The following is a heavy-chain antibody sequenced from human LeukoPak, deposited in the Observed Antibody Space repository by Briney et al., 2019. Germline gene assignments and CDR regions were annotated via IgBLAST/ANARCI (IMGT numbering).Heavy chain of an antibody. CDR1: GFTFSSYA. CDR3: ARVRPYYYYMDV. J-gene: IGHJ6*03. CDR2: ISYDGSNK. V-gene: IGHV3-30*04. Sequence: GGSLRLSCAASGFTFSSYAMHWVRQAPGKGLEWVAVISYDGSNKYYADSVKGRFTISRDNSKNTLYLQMNSLRAEDTAVYYCARVRPYYYYMDVWGKGTTVTISS.